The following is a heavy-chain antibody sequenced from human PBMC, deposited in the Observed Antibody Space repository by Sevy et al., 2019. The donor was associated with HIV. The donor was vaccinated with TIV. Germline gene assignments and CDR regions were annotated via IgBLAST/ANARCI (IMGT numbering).Heavy chain of an antibody. J-gene: IGHJ4*02. CDR3: ARSLRGYSGSYYFDY. CDR1: GFTFSDYY. CDR2: ISSSSSYT. V-gene: IGHV3-11*06. Sequence: GGSLRLSCAASGFTFSDYYMSWIRQAPGKGLEWVSYISSSSSYTNYADSVKGRFTISRDKAKNSLYLQMNILRAEDTAVYYCARSLRGYSGSYYFDYWGQGTLVTVSS. D-gene: IGHD1-26*01.